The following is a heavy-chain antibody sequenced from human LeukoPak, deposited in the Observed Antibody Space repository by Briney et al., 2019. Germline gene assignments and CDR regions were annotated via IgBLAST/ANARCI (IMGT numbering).Heavy chain of an antibody. CDR2: ISSSGSTI. J-gene: IGHJ6*03. D-gene: IGHD5-18*01. CDR1: GCTFSSCG. V-gene: IGHV3-48*03. CDR3: ARLEYSYTYGPYYYYYMDV. Sequence: GGSLRLSCAASGCTFSSCGMNGVRQAPGKGLEWVSYISSSGSTIYYADSVKGRFTISRDNAKNSLYLQMNSLRAEDTAVYYRARLEYSYTYGPYYYYYMDVWGKGTTVTVSS.